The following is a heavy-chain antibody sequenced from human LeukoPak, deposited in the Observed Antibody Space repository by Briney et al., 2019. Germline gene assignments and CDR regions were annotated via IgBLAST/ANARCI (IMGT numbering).Heavy chain of an antibody. V-gene: IGHV3-23*01. Sequence: GGSLRLSCAASGFTFSSFAMSWVRQAPGKGLEWVSTISGSGGSTNYADSVKGRFTFPRDNSKNTLYLQMNSLRAEDTAVYYCAKDLPDYGDYIEGYWGQGTLVTVSS. CDR2: ISGSGGST. CDR1: GFTFSSFA. CDR3: AKDLPDYGDYIEGY. J-gene: IGHJ4*02. D-gene: IGHD4-17*01.